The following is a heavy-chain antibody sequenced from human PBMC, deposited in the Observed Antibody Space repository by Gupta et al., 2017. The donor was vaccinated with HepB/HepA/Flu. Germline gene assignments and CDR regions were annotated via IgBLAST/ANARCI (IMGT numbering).Heavy chain of an antibody. CDR2: INPSGGSK. CDR1: GYTFTSYY. Sequence: QVHLVQSGAEVKKPGASVKVSCKASGYTFTSYYMHSVLQATGQGRDGGEIINPSGGSKSYEQKGQDRVTMTRETSTSTVYMEMSSMRGVDTAMYYCASRGGATYGAAFYNWAQGKIFTVSS. D-gene: IGHD1-26*01. V-gene: IGHV1-46*03. J-gene: IGHJ3*02. CDR3: ASRGGATYGAAFYN.